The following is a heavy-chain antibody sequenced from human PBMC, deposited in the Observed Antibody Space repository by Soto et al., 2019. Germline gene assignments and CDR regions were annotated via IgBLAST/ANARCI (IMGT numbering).Heavy chain of an antibody. V-gene: IGHV1-18*01. Sequence: ASVKVSCKASGYTFTSYGISWVRQAPGQGLEWMGWISAYNGNTNYAQKLQGRVTMTTDTSTSTAYMELRSLRSDDTAVYYCAREYCTNGVCKADYWGQGTLVTVSS. CDR2: ISAYNGNT. CDR1: GYTFTSYG. CDR3: AREYCTNGVCKADY. J-gene: IGHJ4*02. D-gene: IGHD2-8*01.